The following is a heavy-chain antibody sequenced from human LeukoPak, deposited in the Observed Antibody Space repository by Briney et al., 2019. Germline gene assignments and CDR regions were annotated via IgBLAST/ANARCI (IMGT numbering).Heavy chain of an antibody. Sequence: ASVKVSCKASGYTFTSYYMHWVRQAPGQGLEWMGIINPSGGSTSYAQKFQGRVTMTRDTSISTAYMELSRLRSDDTAVYYCASSYCGGDCYLRGWGQGTLVTVSS. CDR3: ASSYCGGDCYLRG. CDR2: INPSGGST. CDR1: GYTFTSYY. D-gene: IGHD2-21*02. V-gene: IGHV1-46*01. J-gene: IGHJ4*02.